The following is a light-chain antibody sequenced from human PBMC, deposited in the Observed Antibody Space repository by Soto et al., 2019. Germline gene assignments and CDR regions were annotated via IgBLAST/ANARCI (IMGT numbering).Light chain of an antibody. CDR2: GAS. CDR1: QSINSD. Sequence: EIVMTQSPSTLSASAGDTTSITCRASQSINSDVAWYQQKVGQTPRLLIYGASTRASGVAARFSGSGSGTEFTLTISGLQSDDFATYYCQQYINWPGTFGEGTKVDNK. J-gene: IGKJ4*02. V-gene: IGKV3-15*01. CDR3: QQYINWPGT.